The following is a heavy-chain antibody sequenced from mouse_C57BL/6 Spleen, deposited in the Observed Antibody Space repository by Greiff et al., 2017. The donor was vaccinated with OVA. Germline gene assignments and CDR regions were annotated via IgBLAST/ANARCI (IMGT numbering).Heavy chain of an antibody. D-gene: IGHD1-1*02. CDR3: TRDMVGKGWFAY. Sequence: EVKVVESGEGLVKPGGSLKLSCAASGFTFSSYAMSWVRQTPEKRLEWVAYISSGGDYIYYADTVKGRFTISRDNARNTLYLQMSSLKSEDTAMYYCTRDMVGKGWFAYWGQGTLVTVSA. CDR2: ISSGGDYI. V-gene: IGHV5-9-1*02. J-gene: IGHJ3*01. CDR1: GFTFSSYA.